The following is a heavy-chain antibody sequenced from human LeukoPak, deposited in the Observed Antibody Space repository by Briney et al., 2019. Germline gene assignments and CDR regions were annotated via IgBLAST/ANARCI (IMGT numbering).Heavy chain of an antibody. Sequence: GGSLRLPCAASGFTFSSYGMHWVRQAPGKGLEWVASIRYDGSNKYYADSVKGRFTISRDNSKNTLYLQMNDLRVDDSAVYYCAREYTAMAYDYWGQGNLVTVSS. CDR1: GFTFSSYG. CDR2: IRYDGSNK. V-gene: IGHV3-30*02. D-gene: IGHD5-18*01. J-gene: IGHJ4*02. CDR3: AREYTAMAYDY.